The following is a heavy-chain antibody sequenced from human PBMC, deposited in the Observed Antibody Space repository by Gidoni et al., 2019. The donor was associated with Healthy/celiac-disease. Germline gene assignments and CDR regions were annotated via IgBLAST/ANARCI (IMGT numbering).Heavy chain of an antibody. CDR3: ARGRPRTYYYDSSGYYYGY. V-gene: IGHV1-8*01. J-gene: IGHJ4*02. CDR2: MNPNSGNT. CDR1: GYPFTSYD. D-gene: IGHD3-22*01. Sequence: QVQLVQSGAEVKKPGASVKVSCKASGYPFTSYDINWVRQATGQGLEWMGWMNPNSGNTGYAQKFQGRVTMTRNTSISTAYMELSSLRSEDTAVYYCARGRPRTYYYDSSGYYYGYWGQGTLVTVSS.